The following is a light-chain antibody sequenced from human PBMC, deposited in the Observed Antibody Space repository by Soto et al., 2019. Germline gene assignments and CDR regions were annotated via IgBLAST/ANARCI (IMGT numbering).Light chain of an antibody. Sequence: DIPMTQSPSTLSASVGDRVTITCRASQSISSWLAWYQQKPGKAPKLLIYKASSLESGVPSRFSGSGSGTEFTLTISSLQPDDFATYYCQQYNSYSCFGQGTKLEIK. V-gene: IGKV1-5*03. J-gene: IGKJ2*03. CDR1: QSISSW. CDR3: QQYNSYSC. CDR2: KAS.